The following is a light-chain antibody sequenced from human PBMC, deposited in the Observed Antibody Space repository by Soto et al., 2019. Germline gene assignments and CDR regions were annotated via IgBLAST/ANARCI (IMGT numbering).Light chain of an antibody. J-gene: IGKJ4*01. V-gene: IGKV1-39*01. CDR3: QQSHSAPLT. Sequence: DVQVTQSPSSLSASVGDRVTISCRSSQNIGTHLNLYQHKPGRAPKLMIYAASTLQSEVPSRFSGSGSGTDFTLTISGLQPEDFANYSCQQSHSAPLTFGGGTKVEIK. CDR1: QNIGTH. CDR2: AAS.